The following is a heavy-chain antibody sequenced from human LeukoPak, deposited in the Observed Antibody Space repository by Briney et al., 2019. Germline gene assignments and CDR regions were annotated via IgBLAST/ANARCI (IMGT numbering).Heavy chain of an antibody. CDR3: ARGLSVVGDSGSPFDY. V-gene: IGHV4-34*01. CDR2: INHSGST. Sequence: PGGSLRLSCAASGFTFTTYWMSWIRQAPGKGLEWIGEINHSGSTNYNPSLMSRVTISVDTSKNQFPLKLSSVTAADTAVYYCARGLSVVGDSGSPFDYWGQGTLVTVSS. D-gene: IGHD3-10*01. CDR1: GFTFTTYW. J-gene: IGHJ4*02.